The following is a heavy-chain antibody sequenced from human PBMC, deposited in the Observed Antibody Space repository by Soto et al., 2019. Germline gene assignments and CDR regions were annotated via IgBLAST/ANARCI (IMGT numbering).Heavy chain of an antibody. Sequence: PGGSLRLSCVASGFTSRIYAMTWVRQAPGKGLEWVARIRGNGAGISYADSVKGRFTISRDNSKNTVYLQMNSLRADDTAVYFCAKRGDILDVSSSFVGYGMDVWGQGTTVTVSS. V-gene: IGHV3-23*01. J-gene: IGHJ6*02. D-gene: IGHD2-15*01. CDR2: IRGNGAGI. CDR3: AKRGDILDVSSSFVGYGMDV. CDR1: GFTSRIYA.